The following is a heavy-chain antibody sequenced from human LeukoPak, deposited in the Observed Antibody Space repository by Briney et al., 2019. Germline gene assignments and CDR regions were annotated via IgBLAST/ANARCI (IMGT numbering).Heavy chain of an antibody. CDR3: AKDSGSYPEFDY. CDR2: ISGSGGST. Sequence: HSGGSLRLSCAASGFTFSSYAMSWVRQAPGKGLEWVSAISGSGGSTYYADSVKGRFTISRDNSKNTLYLQMNSLRAEDTAVYYCAKDSGSYPEFDYWGQGTLVTVSS. J-gene: IGHJ4*02. V-gene: IGHV3-23*01. CDR1: GFTFSSYA. D-gene: IGHD1-26*01.